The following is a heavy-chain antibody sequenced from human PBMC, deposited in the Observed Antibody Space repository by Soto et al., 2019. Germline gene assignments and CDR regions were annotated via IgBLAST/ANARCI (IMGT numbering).Heavy chain of an antibody. CDR3: ARDGTAHCSGTTCYANWFDP. CDR2: IYYSGST. Sequence: SETLSLTCTVSGGSISSGGYYWSWIRHHPGKGLEWIGYIYYSGSTYYNPSLKSQVTISVDTSKNQFSLKLSSVTAADTAVYYCARDGTAHCSGTTCYANWFDPWGQGTLVTVSS. CDR1: GGSISSGGYY. D-gene: IGHD2-2*01. V-gene: IGHV4-31*01. J-gene: IGHJ5*02.